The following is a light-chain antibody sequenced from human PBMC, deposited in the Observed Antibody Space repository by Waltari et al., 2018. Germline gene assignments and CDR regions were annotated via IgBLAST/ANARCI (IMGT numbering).Light chain of an antibody. Sequence: SCRASQNVNSFLAWYQPKRGQAPRLLIYDASKRATGIPDRISGSGSGTDFTLTISSLEPEDFAIYYCQQRGNLPETFGRGTRVEMK. J-gene: IGKJ2*01. CDR3: QQRGNLPET. CDR2: DAS. V-gene: IGKV3-11*01. CDR1: QNVNSF.